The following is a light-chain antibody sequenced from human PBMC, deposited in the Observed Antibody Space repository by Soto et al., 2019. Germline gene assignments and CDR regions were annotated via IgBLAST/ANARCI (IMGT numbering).Light chain of an antibody. CDR1: QTVRTSK. V-gene: IGKV3-20*01. CDR3: QQYGSSPYT. J-gene: IGKJ2*01. CDR2: DTS. Sequence: EIVLTQSPGTLSLSPGERATLSCRTSQTVRTSKFAWYQHKPGQPPRYLIYDTSSRATGIPDRFSGSGSGTDFTLTISRLEPEDFAVYYCQQYGSSPYTFGQGTKLEIK.